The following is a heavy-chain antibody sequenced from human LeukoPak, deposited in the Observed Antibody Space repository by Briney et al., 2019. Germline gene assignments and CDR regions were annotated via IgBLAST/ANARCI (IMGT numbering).Heavy chain of an antibody. V-gene: IGHV1-8*02. CDR3: ARPHCSSTDCHPPEWFDP. CDR1: GYTFTGYY. D-gene: IGHD2-2*01. J-gene: IGHJ5*02. CDR2: MNPNSGNT. Sequence: VASVKVSCKASGYTFTGYYMHWVRQATGQGLEWMVWMNPNSGNTGYAQKFQGRVTMTRNTSISTAYMELSSLRSEDTAVYYCARPHCSSTDCHPPEWFDPWGQGTLVTVSS.